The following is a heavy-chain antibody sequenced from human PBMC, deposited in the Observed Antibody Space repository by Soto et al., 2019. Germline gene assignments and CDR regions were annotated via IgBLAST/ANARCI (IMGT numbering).Heavy chain of an antibody. J-gene: IGHJ6*02. CDR2: INPSDGST. Sequence: RASVKVSCKASGYTFTNYNMHWVRQAPGQGLEWMGRINPSDGSTAYAQKFQGRVTVTRDTSTSTVYMELSSLRSEDTTLYYCARVSFHVRGVPDGMDVWGQGTTVTVSS. CDR1: GYTFTNYN. V-gene: IGHV1-46*01. CDR3: ARVSFHVRGVPDGMDV. D-gene: IGHD3-10*01.